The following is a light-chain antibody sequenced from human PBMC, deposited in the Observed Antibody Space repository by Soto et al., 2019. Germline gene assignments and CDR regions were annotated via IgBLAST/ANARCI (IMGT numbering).Light chain of an antibody. CDR3: SSYTGTTTSYV. J-gene: IGLJ1*01. Sequence: QSVLAQPASVSESPGQSITISCTGTNSDVGGYNYVSWYQQHPGKVPKLMIYDVSNRPSGVANRFSGYKSGNTASLTISGLQAEDEADYYCSSYTGTTTSYVFGTGTKVTVL. CDR1: NSDVGGYNY. CDR2: DVS. V-gene: IGLV2-14*03.